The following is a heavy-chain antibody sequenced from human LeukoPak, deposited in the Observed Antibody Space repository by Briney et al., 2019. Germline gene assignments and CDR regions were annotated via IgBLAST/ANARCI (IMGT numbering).Heavy chain of an antibody. Sequence: ASVKVSCKASGYTFTSYYMHWVRQAPGQGLEWMGIINPSGGGTSYAQKFQGRVTMTRDTSTSTVYMELSSLRSEDTAVYYCARDVQSDREAHYYYYYGMDVWGQGTTVTVSS. D-gene: IGHD1-1*01. J-gene: IGHJ6*02. CDR1: GYTFTSYY. V-gene: IGHV1-46*01. CDR3: ARDVQSDREAHYYYYYGMDV. CDR2: INPSGGGT.